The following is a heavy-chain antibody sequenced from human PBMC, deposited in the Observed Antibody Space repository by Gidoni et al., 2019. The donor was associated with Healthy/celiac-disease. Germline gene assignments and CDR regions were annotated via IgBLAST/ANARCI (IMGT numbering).Heavy chain of an antibody. CDR2: IYYSGST. CDR3: ARHIGSRYPKAAATGGYYYYYMDV. D-gene: IGHD6-13*01. J-gene: IGHJ6*03. V-gene: IGHV4-39*01. Sequence: QLQLQESCPGLVKPSETLSLTCTVSGGSISSSRYYWGWIRQPPGKGLEWIGSIYYSGSTYYNPSLKSRVTISVDTSKNQFSLKLSSVTAADTAVYYCARHIGSRYPKAAATGGYYYYYMDVWGKGTTVTVSS. CDR1: GGSISSSRYY.